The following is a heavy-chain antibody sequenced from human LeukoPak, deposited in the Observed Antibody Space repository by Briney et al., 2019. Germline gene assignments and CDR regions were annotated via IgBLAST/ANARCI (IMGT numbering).Heavy chain of an antibody. CDR2: MSYDGTNK. V-gene: IGHV3-30*18. Sequence: GRSLRLSCAASGFTFSSHGMHWVRQAPGKGLEWVALMSYDGTNKVYADSVKGRFTISRDNSKNTLCLEMNNLRAEDTAVYYCAKRGYCSGGRCYSFHFDYWGQGTLVTVSS. D-gene: IGHD2-15*01. J-gene: IGHJ4*02. CDR3: AKRGYCSGGRCYSFHFDY. CDR1: GFTFSSHG.